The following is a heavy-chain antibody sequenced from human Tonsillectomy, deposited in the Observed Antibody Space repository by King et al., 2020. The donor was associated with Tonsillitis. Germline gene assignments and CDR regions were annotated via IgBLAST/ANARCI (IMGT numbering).Heavy chain of an antibody. CDR2: IYYSEST. Sequence: QLQESGPGLVKPSETLSLTCTVSGGSISTYYWSWIRQTPGKGLEWIGYIYYSESTNYNPSLKGRVTISLDTSKNQFSLKLSSVTAADTAVYYCARVAGTYGGFGQLYFDYWGQGTLVTVSS. CDR1: GGSISTYY. D-gene: IGHD2-8*01. V-gene: IGHV4-59*01. J-gene: IGHJ4*02. CDR3: ARVAGTYGGFGQLYFDY.